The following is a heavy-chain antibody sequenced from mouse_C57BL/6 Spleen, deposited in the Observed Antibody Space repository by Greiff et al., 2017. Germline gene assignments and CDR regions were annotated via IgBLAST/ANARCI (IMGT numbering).Heavy chain of an antibody. CDR2: IFPGSGST. Sequence: VKLMESGPELVQPGASVKISCKASGYTFTDYYINWVKQRPGQGLEWIGWIFPGSGSTYYNEKFKGKATLTVDKSPSTAYMLLSSLTSEDSAVYFCARSLMDYWGKGTSVTVSS. D-gene: IGHD6-2*01. J-gene: IGHJ4*01. CDR1: GYTFTDYY. CDR3: ARSLMDY. V-gene: IGHV1-75*01.